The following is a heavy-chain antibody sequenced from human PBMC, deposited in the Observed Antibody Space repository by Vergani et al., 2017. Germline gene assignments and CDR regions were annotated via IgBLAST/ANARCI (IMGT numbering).Heavy chain of an antibody. CDR2: VSGSSATP. V-gene: IGHV3-23*04. Sequence: EVDLVESGGGLAQPGGSLRLSCEASGITFWKFGMHWVRQGPGKGLEWVSSVSGSSATPYYADSVKGRFIISRDNSKNTLHLQMNSLRADDTAVYYCTTGSRGYTGYFFDYWGQGSLATVSS. CDR3: TTGSRGYTGYFFDY. CDR1: GITFWKFG. D-gene: IGHD5-12*01. J-gene: IGHJ4*02.